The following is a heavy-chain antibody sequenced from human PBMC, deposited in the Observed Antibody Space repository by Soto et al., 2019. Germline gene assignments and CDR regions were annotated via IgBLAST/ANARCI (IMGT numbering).Heavy chain of an antibody. J-gene: IGHJ6*02. D-gene: IGHD6-19*01. V-gene: IGHV4-39*01. CDR1: GGSISSSSYY. CDR3: ATKTGGGWEDGMDA. Sequence: SSETLSLTCTVSGGSISSSSYYWGWIRQPPGKGLEWIGSIYYSGSTYYNPSLKSRVTISVDTSKNQFSLKLSSVTAADTAVYYCATKTGGGWEDGMDAWGQGTTVTVSS. CDR2: IYYSGST.